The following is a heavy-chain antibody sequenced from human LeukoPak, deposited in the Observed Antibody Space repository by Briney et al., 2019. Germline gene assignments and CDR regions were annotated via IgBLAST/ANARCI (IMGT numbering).Heavy chain of an antibody. CDR3: ARDQYSSSSGWLFDI. CDR2: INPNSGGT. Sequence: ASVKVSCKASGYTFTGYYMHWVRQAPGQGLEWMGWINPNSGGTNYAQKFQGRVTMTRDTSISTAYMELSRLRSDDTAVYYCARDQYSSSSGWLFDIWGQGTMVTVSS. J-gene: IGHJ3*02. V-gene: IGHV1-2*02. D-gene: IGHD6-6*01. CDR1: GYTFTGYY.